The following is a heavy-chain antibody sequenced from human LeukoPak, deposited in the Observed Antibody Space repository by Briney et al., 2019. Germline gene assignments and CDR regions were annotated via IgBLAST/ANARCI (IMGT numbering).Heavy chain of an antibody. V-gene: IGHV3-33*03. CDR1: GFTFSSYG. J-gene: IGHJ4*02. CDR3: TRGDNFDY. D-gene: IGHD3-16*01. Sequence: GRSLRLSCAASGFTFSSYGMHWVRQAPGKGLEWVAVIWYDGSNKYYADSVKGRFTISRDNAKNTLYLQMNSLRADDTAVYYCTRGDNFDYWGQGTLVTVSS. CDR2: IWYDGSNK.